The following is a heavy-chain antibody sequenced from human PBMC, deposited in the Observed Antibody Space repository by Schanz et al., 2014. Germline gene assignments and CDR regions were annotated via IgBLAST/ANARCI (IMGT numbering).Heavy chain of an antibody. CDR2: ISSSGSYT. CDR3: ARSGSSNWYFFDY. V-gene: IGHV3-11*06. CDR1: GFTFSDYY. D-gene: IGHD6-13*01. J-gene: IGHJ4*02. Sequence: QVQLVESGGGLVKPGGSLRLSCAASGFTFSDYYMSWIRQAPGKGLEWVSYISSSGSYTNYADSVKGRFTTSRDNGKKSMYLQMNSLRAEDTAVYYCARSGSSNWYFFDYWGQGTLVTVSS.